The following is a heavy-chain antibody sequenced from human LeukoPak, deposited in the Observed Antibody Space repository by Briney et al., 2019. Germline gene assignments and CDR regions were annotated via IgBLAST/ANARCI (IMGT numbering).Heavy chain of an antibody. J-gene: IGHJ4*02. CDR3: AKDPGYSYGYAFD. CDR2: ISDSSTSI. CDR1: GFTFSRYS. Sequence: AGGSLRLSCAASGFTFSRYSMNWVRQAPGKGLEWVSYISDSSTSIYYADSVKGRFTISRDNAKNSLYLQMNSLRAEDTAIYYCAKDPGYSYGYAFDWGQGTLVTVSS. V-gene: IGHV3-48*04. D-gene: IGHD5-18*01.